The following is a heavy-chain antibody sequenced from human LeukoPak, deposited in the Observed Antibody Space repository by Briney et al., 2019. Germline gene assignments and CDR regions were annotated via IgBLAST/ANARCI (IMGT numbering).Heavy chain of an antibody. CDR2: IYSSGST. V-gene: IGHV4-59*01. CDR3: ARLPAARLISGAFDI. D-gene: IGHD1-20*01. CDR1: GASMTTYY. Sequence: KPSETLSLTCTVSGASMTTYYWSWIRQPPGKELEWVAYIYSSGSTNYNPSLKSRLTISIDTSKKQFSLKMSSVTAADTALYYCARLPAARLISGAFDIWGQGTMVTVSS. J-gene: IGHJ3*02.